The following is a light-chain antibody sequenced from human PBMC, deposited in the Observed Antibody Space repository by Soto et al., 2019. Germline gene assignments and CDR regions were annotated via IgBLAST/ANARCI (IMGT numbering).Light chain of an antibody. CDR1: HDIHVW. CDR2: DAS. V-gene: IGKV1-5*01. Sequence: DIQXTQSPSTLSASVGDRVTITCRASHDIHVWLAWYQQKPGKSPKLLISDASSLESGVPSRFSGSGSGTEFTLTISCLQPDDFATYYCQQYGSYWTFGQGTKVDI. J-gene: IGKJ1*01. CDR3: QQYGSYWT.